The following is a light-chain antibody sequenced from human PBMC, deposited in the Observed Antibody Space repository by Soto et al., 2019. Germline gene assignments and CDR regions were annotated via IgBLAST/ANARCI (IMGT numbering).Light chain of an antibody. CDR2: DVS. CDR3: SSYTSTTTLV. V-gene: IGLV2-14*03. J-gene: IGLJ1*01. Sequence: QSALTQPASVSGSPGQSITISCTGTSSDVGGYNYVSWYAQHPGKVPKLMIYDVSYRPSGVSNRFSGSKSGNTASLTISGLQADDEADYYCSSYTSTTTLVFGTGTQLTVL. CDR1: SSDVGGYNY.